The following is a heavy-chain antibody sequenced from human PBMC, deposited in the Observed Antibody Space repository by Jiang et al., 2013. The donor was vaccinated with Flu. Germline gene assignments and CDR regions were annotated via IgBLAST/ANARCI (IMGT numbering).Heavy chain of an antibody. CDR3: ASGGYCGGDCYSEYFQH. CDR1: GYTFTSYA. D-gene: IGHD2-21*01. CDR2: INTNTGNP. J-gene: IGHJ1*01. Sequence: CKASGYTFTSYAMNWVRQAPGQGLEWMGWINTNTGNPTYAQGFTGRFVFSLDTSVSTAYLQISSLKAEDTAVYYCASGGYCGGDCYSEYFQHWGQGTLVTVSS. V-gene: IGHV7-4-1*02.